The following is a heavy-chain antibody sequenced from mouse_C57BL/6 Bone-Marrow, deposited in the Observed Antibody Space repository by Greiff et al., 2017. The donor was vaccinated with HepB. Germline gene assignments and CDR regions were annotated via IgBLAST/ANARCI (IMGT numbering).Heavy chain of an antibody. Sequence: VQLQQSGPGLVAPSQSLSITCTVSGFSLTSYGIDWVRQSPGKGLEWLGVIWGVGSTNYNSALKSRLSISKDNSKSQVFLKMNSLQTDDTAMYYCAITHYYAMDYWGQGTSVTVSS. V-gene: IGHV2-6*01. J-gene: IGHJ4*01. CDR1: GFSLTSYG. CDR2: IWGVGST. CDR3: AITHYYAMDY.